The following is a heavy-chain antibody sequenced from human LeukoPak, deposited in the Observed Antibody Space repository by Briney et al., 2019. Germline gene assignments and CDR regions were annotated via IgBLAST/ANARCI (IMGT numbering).Heavy chain of an antibody. CDR3: ARARNCSSTSCYTDLLS. V-gene: IGHV1-2*02. Sequence: ASVKVSCKASGYTFTGYYMHWVRQAPGQGLEWMGWINPNSGGTNYAQKFQGRVTMTRDTSISTAYMELSRLRSDDTAVYYCARARNCSSTSCYTDLLSWGQGTMVTVSS. D-gene: IGHD2-2*02. CDR2: INPNSGGT. J-gene: IGHJ3*01. CDR1: GYTFTGYY.